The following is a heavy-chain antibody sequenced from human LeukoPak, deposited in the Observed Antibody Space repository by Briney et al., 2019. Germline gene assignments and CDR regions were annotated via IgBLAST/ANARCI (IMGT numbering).Heavy chain of an antibody. D-gene: IGHD2-15*01. J-gene: IGHJ5*02. V-gene: IGHV4-31*02. CDR1: GGSISSAGHY. CDR3: AREDVGDCSDNKCVNWFDP. Sequence: SETLSLTCTVSGGSISSAGHYWNWIRQHPGKGLEWIGYTYYSGSTNYNPSLKSRLIISVDMSKNQFSLKLSSVTAADTAVYYCAREDVGDCSDNKCVNWFDPWGQGILDTVSS. CDR2: TYYSGST.